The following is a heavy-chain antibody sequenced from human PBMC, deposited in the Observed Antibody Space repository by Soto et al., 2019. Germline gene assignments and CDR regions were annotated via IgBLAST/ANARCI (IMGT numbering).Heavy chain of an antibody. Sequence: PGGSLRLSCAASGFSFDDYALHWVRQPPGRGLQWVSGISWKGGYIGYADSVKGRLTISKDNAKSSLFLKMNSLRLEDTAVYYCAKGSYDNSGYYTAPDFWGQGTLVTVS. J-gene: IGHJ4*02. CDR1: GFSFDDYA. CDR3: AKGSYDNSGYYTAPDF. CDR2: ISWKGGYI. D-gene: IGHD3-22*01. V-gene: IGHV3-9*01.